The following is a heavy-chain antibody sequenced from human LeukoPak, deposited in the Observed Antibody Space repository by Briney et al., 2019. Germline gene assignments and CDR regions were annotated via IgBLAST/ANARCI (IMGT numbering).Heavy chain of an antibody. J-gene: IGHJ6*03. CDR1: GYSISSGYN. CDR3: AREHPLARYYMDV. V-gene: IGHV4-38-2*02. Sequence: PSETLSLTCTVSGYSISSGYNWGWIRQPPGKGLEWIGSIYHSGSTNYNPSLKSRVTISVDTSKNQFSLKLSSVTAADTAVYYCAREHPLARYYMDVWGKGTTVTISS. CDR2: IYHSGST. D-gene: IGHD6-6*01.